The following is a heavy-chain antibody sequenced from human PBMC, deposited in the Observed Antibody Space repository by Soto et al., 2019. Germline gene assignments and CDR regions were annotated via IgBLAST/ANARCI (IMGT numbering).Heavy chain of an antibody. J-gene: IGHJ3*02. CDR2: ISYDGSNK. CDR1: GFTFSSYA. V-gene: IGHV3-30-3*01. CDR3: ARDQQLWAFDI. D-gene: IGHD5-18*01. Sequence: QVQLVESGGGVVQPGRSLRLSCAASGFTFSSYAMHWVRQAPGKGLEWVAVISYDGSNKYYADSVKGRFTISRDNSKNTLYLQMNSLRAEDTAVYYCARDQQLWAFDIWGQGTMVTVSS.